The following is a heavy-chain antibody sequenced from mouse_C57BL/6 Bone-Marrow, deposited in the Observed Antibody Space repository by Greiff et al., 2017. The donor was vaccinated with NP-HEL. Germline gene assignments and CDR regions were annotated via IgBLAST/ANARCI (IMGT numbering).Heavy chain of an antibody. CDR2: IDPNSGGT. CDR1: GYTFTSYW. D-gene: IGHD2-3*01. V-gene: IGHV1-72*01. Sequence: VQLQQPGAELVRPGTSVKLSCKASGYTFTSYWMHWVKQRPGRGLEWIGRIDPNSGGTKYNEKFKSKATLTVDKPSSTAYMQLSSLTSEDSAVYYCARWFGDGYQLLDYWGQGTTLTVSS. CDR3: ARWFGDGYQLLDY. J-gene: IGHJ2*01.